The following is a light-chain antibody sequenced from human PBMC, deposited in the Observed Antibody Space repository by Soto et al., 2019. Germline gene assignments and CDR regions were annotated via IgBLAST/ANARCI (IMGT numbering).Light chain of an antibody. Sequence: PGERATLSCRASQTVSSSYLAWYQQKPGQAPRLLIYGASNRATGIPDRFSGSGSGTDFTLTISRLEPEDFAMYFCQQYVSSPQTFGQGTQGGY. CDR1: QTVSSSY. V-gene: IGKV3-20*01. CDR2: GAS. J-gene: IGKJ1*01. CDR3: QQYVSSPQT.